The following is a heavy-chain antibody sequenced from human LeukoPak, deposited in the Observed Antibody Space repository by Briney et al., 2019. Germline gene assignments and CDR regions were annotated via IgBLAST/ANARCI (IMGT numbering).Heavy chain of an antibody. CDR1: GGSISSGSYY. CDR3: ARARTMVRGANGMWFDY. J-gene: IGHJ4*02. D-gene: IGHD3-10*01. V-gene: IGHV4-61*02. CDR2: IYTSGST. Sequence: SQTLSLTCTVPGGSISSGSYYWSWIRQPAGKGLEWIGRIYTSGSTNYNPSLKSRVTISVDTSKNQFSLKLSSVTAADTAVYYCARARTMVRGANGMWFDYWGQGTLVTVSS.